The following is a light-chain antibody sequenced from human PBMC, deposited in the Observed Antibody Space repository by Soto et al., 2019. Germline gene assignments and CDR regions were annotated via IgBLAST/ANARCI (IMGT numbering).Light chain of an antibody. CDR1: KSDIGVYDF. V-gene: IGLV2-8*01. CDR3: KSYAGSYTYV. J-gene: IGLJ1*01. Sequence: QSVLTQPPSASGSPGQSVTISCTGTKSDIGVYDFVSWYQHHPGKAPRLIIYEVVQRPSGVPDRFSGSKSGNTASLTVSGLQAADEADYFCKSYAGSYTYVFGTGTKVTVL. CDR2: EVV.